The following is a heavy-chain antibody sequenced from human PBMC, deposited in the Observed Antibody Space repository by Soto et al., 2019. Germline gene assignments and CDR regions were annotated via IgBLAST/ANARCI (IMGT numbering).Heavy chain of an antibody. J-gene: IGHJ6*02. CDR2: INAGNGNT. D-gene: IGHD3-22*01. Sequence: QVQLVQSGAEVKKPGASVKVSCKSSGYTFTSYAVHWVRQAPGQRLEWMAWINAGNGNTKYSQKFQCRVTITRDTSASTAYLELSSLRSEDTAVYFCARDFSLEVSSGYSDYYYYGMDVWGQGTTVTVSS. CDR3: ARDFSLEVSSGYSDYYYYGMDV. V-gene: IGHV1-3*01. CDR1: GYTFTSYA.